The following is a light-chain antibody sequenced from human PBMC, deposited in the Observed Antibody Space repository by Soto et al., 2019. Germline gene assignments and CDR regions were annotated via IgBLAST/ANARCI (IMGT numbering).Light chain of an antibody. CDR1: SSDIGVYNY. CDR3: SSYAGSNNLYV. V-gene: IGLV2-8*01. CDR2: EVS. Sequence: QSALTQPPSASGSPGQSVTISCTGTSSDIGVYNYVSWYQQHPGKAPKLMIYEVSERPSGVPDRFSGYKSGNTASLTVSGLQTEDEADYYCSSYAGSNNLYVFGTGSKLTVL. J-gene: IGLJ1*01.